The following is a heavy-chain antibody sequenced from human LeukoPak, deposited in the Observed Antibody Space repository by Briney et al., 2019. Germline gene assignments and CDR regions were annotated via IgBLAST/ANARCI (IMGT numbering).Heavy chain of an antibody. CDR1: GFTFSSYA. Sequence: SGGSLRLSCAASGFTFSSYAMSWVRQAPGKGLEWVSAISGSGGSTYYADSVKGRFTISRDNSKNTLYLQMNSLRAEDTAVYYCAKDPFGQLRFLAELWGQGTLVTVSS. D-gene: IGHD3-3*01. CDR2: ISGSGGST. CDR3: AKDPFGQLRFLAEL. J-gene: IGHJ4*02. V-gene: IGHV3-23*01.